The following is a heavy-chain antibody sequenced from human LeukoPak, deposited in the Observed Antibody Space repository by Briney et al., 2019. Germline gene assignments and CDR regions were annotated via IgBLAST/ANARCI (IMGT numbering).Heavy chain of an antibody. CDR1: GGSFSSHY. D-gene: IGHD4-17*01. CDR2: ISYIGST. V-gene: IGHV4-59*11. Sequence: SETLALTCTVSGGSFSSHYWSWIRQPPGKGLEWIGYISYIGSTNYNPSLKSRVTISVDTSKNQFSLKLSSVTAADTAVYYCARDPTTVTKGLDIWGQGTMVTVSS. CDR3: ARDPTTVTKGLDI. J-gene: IGHJ3*02.